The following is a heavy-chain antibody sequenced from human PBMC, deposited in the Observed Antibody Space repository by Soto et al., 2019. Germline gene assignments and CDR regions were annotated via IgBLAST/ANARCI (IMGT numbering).Heavy chain of an antibody. D-gene: IGHD2-2*01. CDR2: ISDSGGTA. CDR3: AKDGCSSTSCYHFDS. J-gene: IGHJ4*02. CDR1: GFTFSTYA. V-gene: IGHV3-23*01. Sequence: LRLSCAASGFTFSTYAMSWVRQAPGKGLEWVSAISDSGGTAFHADPVKGRFTISRENSKSTLYLQMSGLRAEDTAVYYCAKDGCSSTSCYHFDSWGQGTLVTVYS.